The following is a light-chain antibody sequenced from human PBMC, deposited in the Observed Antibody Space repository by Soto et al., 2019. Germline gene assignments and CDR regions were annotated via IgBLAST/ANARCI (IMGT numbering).Light chain of an antibody. CDR1: QSISSY. CDR2: DAS. CDR3: QQRSNWPPLT. J-gene: IGKJ4*01. Sequence: EIVLTQSPPTLSLSPGERATLSCRASQSISSYLAWYQQKPGQAPRLLIYDASNRATGIPARFSGSGSGTEFTLTISSLEPEDFAVYYCQQRSNWPPLTFGGGTKVEIK. V-gene: IGKV3-11*01.